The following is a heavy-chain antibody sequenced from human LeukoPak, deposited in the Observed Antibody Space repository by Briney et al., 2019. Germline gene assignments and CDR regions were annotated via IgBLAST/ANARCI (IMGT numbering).Heavy chain of an antibody. Sequence: GASVKVSCKASGYTFTGYYMHWVRQAPGQGLEWMGWINPNSGGTNYAQKFQGWVTMTRDTSISTAYMELSRLRSDDTAVYYCAREVELGAFRAFDIWGQGTMATVSS. D-gene: IGHD1-26*01. J-gene: IGHJ3*02. CDR3: AREVELGAFRAFDI. V-gene: IGHV1-2*04. CDR1: GYTFTGYY. CDR2: INPNSGGT.